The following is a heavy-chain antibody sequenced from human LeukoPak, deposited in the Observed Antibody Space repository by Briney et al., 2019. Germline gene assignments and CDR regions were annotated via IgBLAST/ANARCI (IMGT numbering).Heavy chain of an antibody. CDR2: SNPNSGGT. Sequence: ASVKVSCKASGYAFTGYYIHWVRQAPGQGLEWMGWSNPNSGGTNYAQKFQGRVTMTRDTSISTAYMELSRLRSDDMAVYYCERGNYDILTGPGSNWFDPWGQGTLVTVSS. D-gene: IGHD3-9*01. CDR3: ERGNYDILTGPGSNWFDP. CDR1: GYAFTGYY. V-gene: IGHV1-2*02. J-gene: IGHJ5*02.